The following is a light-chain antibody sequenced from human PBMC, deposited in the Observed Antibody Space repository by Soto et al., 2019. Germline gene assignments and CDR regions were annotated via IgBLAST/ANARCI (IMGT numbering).Light chain of an antibody. Sequence: QSALTQPAFVSGSPGQSITISCTGTNSDIGGYNFVSWYQQHPGKVPKLMIYDVTNRPSGVSNRFSGSKSGNTASLTISGLQAEDEADYYCRSYTRSSTLVFGTGTKLTVL. V-gene: IGLV2-14*01. J-gene: IGLJ1*01. CDR3: RSYTRSSTLV. CDR1: NSDIGGYNF. CDR2: DVT.